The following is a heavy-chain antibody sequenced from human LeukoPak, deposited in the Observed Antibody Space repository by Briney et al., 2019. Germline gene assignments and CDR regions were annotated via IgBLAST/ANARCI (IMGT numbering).Heavy chain of an antibody. V-gene: IGHV4-31*11. D-gene: IGHD3-16*01. CDR1: GGSFSGYY. CDR2: IYYSGST. J-gene: IGHJ4*02. CDR3: ARHRFGHLFDY. Sequence: SETLSLTCAVYGGSFSGYYWSWIRQHPGKGLEWIGYIYYSGSTYYNPSLKSRVTISVDTSKNQFSLKLSSVTAADTAVYYCARHRFGHLFDYWGQGTLVFVSS.